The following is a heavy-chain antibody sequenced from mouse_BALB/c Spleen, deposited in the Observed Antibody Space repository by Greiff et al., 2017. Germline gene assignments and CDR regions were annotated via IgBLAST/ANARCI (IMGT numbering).Heavy chain of an antibody. V-gene: IGHV14-1*02. CDR2: IDPENGNT. CDR3: ARERNDGYYDAMDY. D-gene: IGHD2-3*01. Sequence: VQLQQSGAELVRPGALVKLSCKASGFNIKDYYMNWVKQRPEQGLEWIGWIDPENGNTIYDPKFQGKASITADTSSNTAYLQLSSLTSEDTAVYYCARERNDGYYDAMDYWGQGTSVTVSS. CDR1: GFNIKDYY. J-gene: IGHJ4*01.